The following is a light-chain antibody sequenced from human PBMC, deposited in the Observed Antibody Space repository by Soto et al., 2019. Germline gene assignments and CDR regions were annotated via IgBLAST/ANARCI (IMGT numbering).Light chain of an antibody. CDR2: GAS. CDR3: QQYNKLPLVT. J-gene: IGKJ3*01. Sequence: EIVMTQSPVTLSVSPGERATVSCRASQSVSSNLAWYQQRPGQAPRLLMYGASTRANGIPARFSGSGSGTEFTLTISSLQSEDFAVYYCQQYNKLPLVTFGPGTRVDMK. V-gene: IGKV3-15*01. CDR1: QSVSSN.